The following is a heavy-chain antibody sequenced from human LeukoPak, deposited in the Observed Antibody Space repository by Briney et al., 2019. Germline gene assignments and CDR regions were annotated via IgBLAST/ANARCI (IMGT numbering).Heavy chain of an antibody. D-gene: IGHD6-19*01. V-gene: IGHV3-7*03. Sequence: GGSLRLSCAASGFTFSSYWMSWVRQAPGKGLEWVAITKQDESEKYYVDSVKGRFTISRDNAKNSLYLQMNSLRAEDTAFYYCAKDNRRHYTSGPNPDSLHWGQGALVTVSS. CDR3: AKDNRRHYTSGPNPDSLH. CDR2: TKQDESEK. CDR1: GFTFSSYW. J-gene: IGHJ4*02.